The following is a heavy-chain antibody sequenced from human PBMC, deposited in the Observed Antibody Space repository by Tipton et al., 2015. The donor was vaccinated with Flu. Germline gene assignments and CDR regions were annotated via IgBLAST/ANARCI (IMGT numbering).Heavy chain of an antibody. Sequence: TLSLTCTVSGGSINSYYWSWIRQPPGKGLEWIGYLHYSGSTNYNPSLKSRVTISVDTSKGHFSLKLRSVTAADTAVYYCARLSYYDVDLKNFYFDYWGQGALVTVSS. CDR3: ARLSYYDVDLKNFYFDY. CDR1: GGSINSYY. V-gene: IGHV4-59*08. J-gene: IGHJ4*02. CDR2: LHYSGST. D-gene: IGHD1-26*01.